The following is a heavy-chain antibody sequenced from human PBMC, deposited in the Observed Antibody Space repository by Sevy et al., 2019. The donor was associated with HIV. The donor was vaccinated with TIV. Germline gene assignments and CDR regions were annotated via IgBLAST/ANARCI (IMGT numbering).Heavy chain of an antibody. Sequence: GGSLRLSCAASGFSFSNHNMNWVRQTPGKGLEWVSSISSNGNIIYYADSVKGRFTISRDKANNSLYLQMNSLRPEDTALYYCARDWGGIGMVNYYGMDVWGQGTTVTVSS. CDR1: GFSFSNHN. CDR3: ARDWGGIGMVNYYGMDV. V-gene: IGHV3-21*04. D-gene: IGHD3-16*01. J-gene: IGHJ6*02. CDR2: ISSNGNII.